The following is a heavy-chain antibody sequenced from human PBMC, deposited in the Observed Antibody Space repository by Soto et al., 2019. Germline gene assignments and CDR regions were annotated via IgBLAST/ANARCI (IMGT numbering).Heavy chain of an antibody. CDR2: IHHSGST. D-gene: IGHD3-10*01. V-gene: IGHV4-34*01. CDR1: GGSFSAYY. J-gene: IGHJ4*02. Sequence: SETRSLTCAVYGGSFSAYYWSWIRQSPGKGLEWIGEIHHSGSTNYKPSLKSRVTISLDTSKNQFSLELRSVTAADTAVYYCASYGSGSYYNGYYFDYWGQGTLVTVS. CDR3: ASYGSGSYYNGYYFDY.